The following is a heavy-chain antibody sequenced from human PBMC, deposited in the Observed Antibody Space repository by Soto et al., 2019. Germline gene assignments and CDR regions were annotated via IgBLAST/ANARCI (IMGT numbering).Heavy chain of an antibody. CDR3: ARDFTKSSSWPYYFDY. CDR2: ISAYSGST. J-gene: IGHJ4*02. CDR1: GYTFTTYG. D-gene: IGHD6-13*01. V-gene: IGHV1-18*01. Sequence: QVPLVQSGAEVKKPGASVKVSCKASGYTFTTYGISWVRQAPGQGLEWMGWISAYSGSTKFAQKLQGXVTMTTDTXXXXXXXXXXXXXXXXXXXXYCARDFTKSSSWPYYFDYWGQGTLVTVSS.